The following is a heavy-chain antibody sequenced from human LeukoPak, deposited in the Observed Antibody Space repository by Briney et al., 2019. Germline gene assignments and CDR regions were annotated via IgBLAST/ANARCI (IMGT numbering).Heavy chain of an antibody. J-gene: IGHJ4*02. CDR3: AKRPAAVRGVIPYLDY. D-gene: IGHD3-10*02. V-gene: IGHV3-23*01. CDR1: GFMFSSFS. CDR2: ISAGGST. Sequence: PGGSLRLSCAASGFMFSSFSMSWVRHVPGKGLEWVSTISAGGSTYYADSMKGRFTISRDNSKNTLFLQMNSLRAEDTAIYYCAKRPAAVRGVIPYLDYWGQGTLVTVSS.